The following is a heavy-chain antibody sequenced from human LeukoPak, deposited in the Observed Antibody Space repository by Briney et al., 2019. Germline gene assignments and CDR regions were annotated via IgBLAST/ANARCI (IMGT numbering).Heavy chain of an antibody. D-gene: IGHD2-15*01. J-gene: IGHJ4*02. CDR2: ISGGAAST. V-gene: IGHV3-23*01. Sequence: PGGSLRLSCAASGFTVSSNYMSWVRQAPGKGLEWVSAISGGAASTNYADSVKGRFTISRDNSKNTLYLQMNSLRAEDTAVYYCAKSGRYCSGGSCYQEASLDYWGQGTLVTVSS. CDR3: AKSGRYCSGGSCYQEASLDY. CDR1: GFTVSSNY.